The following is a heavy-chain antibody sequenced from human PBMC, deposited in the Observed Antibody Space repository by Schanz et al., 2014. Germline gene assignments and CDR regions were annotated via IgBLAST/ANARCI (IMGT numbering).Heavy chain of an antibody. D-gene: IGHD6-19*01. Sequence: QVQLVQSGPEVKKPGSSVKVSCQAFGATFSKYNIMWVRQVPGQGLEWLGRIMPLRGIGNNAWKFQDRLTITAYKSMNITYIELSSLGTEDTAVYYCTRLRRADPNGFDVWGQGTTVTVS. CDR2: IMPLRGIG. J-gene: IGHJ6*02. V-gene: IGHV1-69*02. CDR3: TRLRRADPNGFDV. CDR1: GATFSKYN.